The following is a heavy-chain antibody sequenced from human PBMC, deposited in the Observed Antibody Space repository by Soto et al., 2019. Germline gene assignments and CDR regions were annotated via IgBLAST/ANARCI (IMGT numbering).Heavy chain of an antibody. CDR3: ARDRAKWKDYYYYGMDV. Sequence: SETLSLTCTVSGGSISSGDDFWTWIRQPPGKGLEWIGYIYYSGSTYYNPSLKGRLTMSVDTSKNQFSLKLSSVTAADTALYYCARDRAKWKDYYYYGMDVWGQGTTVTVSS. CDR2: IYYSGST. D-gene: IGHD1-20*01. J-gene: IGHJ6*02. CDR1: GGSISSGDDF. V-gene: IGHV4-30-4*01.